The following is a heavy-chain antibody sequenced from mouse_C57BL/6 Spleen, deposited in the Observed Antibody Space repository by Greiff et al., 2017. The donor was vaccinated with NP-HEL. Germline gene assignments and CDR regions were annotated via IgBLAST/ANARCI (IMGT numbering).Heavy chain of an antibody. J-gene: IGHJ4*01. V-gene: IGHV5-12*01. CDR1: GFTFSDYY. CDR2: ISNGGGST. CDR3: ARLSGLPYYAMDY. Sequence: EVQGVESGGGLVQPGGSLKLSCAASGFTFSDYYMYWVRQTPEKRLEWVAYISNGGGSTYYPDTVKGRFTISRDNAKNTLYLQMSRLKSEDTAMYYCARLSGLPYYAMDYWGQGTSVTVSS. D-gene: IGHD2-10*01.